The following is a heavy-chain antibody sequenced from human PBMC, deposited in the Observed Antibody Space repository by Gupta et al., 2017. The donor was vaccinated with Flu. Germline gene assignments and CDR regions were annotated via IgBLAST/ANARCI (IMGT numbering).Heavy chain of an antibody. CDR1: GLTFSDYA. CDR3: AKDRSGNPAIDY. D-gene: IGHD6-13*01. J-gene: IGHJ4*02. Sequence: EVQLLESGGALVQPGGSLRLSCAASGLTFSDYAMNWVRQAPGKGLEWVSTVGAGGDRTYYADSVMGRCTISRDNSKNTVYLQMNSLRGDDTAVYYCAKDRSGNPAIDYWGQGTLVTVS. V-gene: IGHV3-23*01. CDR2: VGAGGDRT.